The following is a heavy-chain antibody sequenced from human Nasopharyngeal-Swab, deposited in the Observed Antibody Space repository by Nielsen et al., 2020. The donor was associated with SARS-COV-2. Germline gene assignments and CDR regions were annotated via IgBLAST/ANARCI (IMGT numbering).Heavy chain of an antibody. CDR2: IIPIFGTA. CDR1: GYTFTSYD. D-gene: IGHD6-13*01. CDR3: AIQHDSSSWYSDAFDI. V-gene: IGHV1-69*06. Sequence: SVKVSCKASGYTFTSYDISWVRQAPGQGLEWMGGIIPIFGTANYAQKFQGRVTITADKSTSTAYMELSSLRSEDTAVYYCAIQHDSSSWYSDAFDIWGQGTMVTVSS. J-gene: IGHJ3*02.